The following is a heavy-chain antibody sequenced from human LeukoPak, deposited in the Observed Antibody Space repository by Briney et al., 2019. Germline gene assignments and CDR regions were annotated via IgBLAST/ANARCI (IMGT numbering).Heavy chain of an antibody. CDR1: GYTLTSYG. Sequence: GASVKVSCKASGYTLTSYGISWVRQAPGQGLEWMGWISAYNGNTNYAQKLQGRVTMTTDTSTSTAYMELRSLRSDDTAVYYCARDGVSGFTMVRDFDYWGQGTLVTVSS. CDR3: ARDGVSGFTMVRDFDY. V-gene: IGHV1-18*01. J-gene: IGHJ4*02. D-gene: IGHD3-10*01. CDR2: ISAYNGNT.